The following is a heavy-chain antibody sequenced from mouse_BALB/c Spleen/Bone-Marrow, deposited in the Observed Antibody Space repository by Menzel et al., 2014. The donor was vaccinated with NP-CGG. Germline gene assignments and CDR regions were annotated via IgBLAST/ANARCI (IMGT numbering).Heavy chain of an antibody. Sequence: VQLKDSGLELVKPGASVKMSCKASGYTFTAYVMHWVEQKPGQGLEWIGYINPYNDGTNYIEKFKGKATLTSDIPSSTAYMELSSLTSEDSAVYYCAREGWLLRFDYWGQGTTLTVFS. CDR1: GYTFTAYV. V-gene: IGHV1-14*01. CDR3: AREGWLLRFDY. CDR2: INPYNDGT. J-gene: IGHJ2*01. D-gene: IGHD2-3*01.